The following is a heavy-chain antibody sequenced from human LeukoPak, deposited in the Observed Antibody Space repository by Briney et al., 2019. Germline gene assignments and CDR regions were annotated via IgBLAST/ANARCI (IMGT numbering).Heavy chain of an antibody. CDR2: INQDGTEK. V-gene: IGHV3-7*03. D-gene: IGHD2-15*01. J-gene: IGHJ6*03. CDR1: GFTFSSYA. Sequence: GGSLRLSCAASGFTFSSYAMGWVRQAPGEGLGWVANINQDGTEKYYVDSVKGRFIISRDYGKNSLYLQMNSLRAEDTAIYYCAKNGDRGAYCTGGTCYPYFYYYMDVWGKGTTVTI. CDR3: AKNGDRGAYCTGGTCYPYFYYYMDV.